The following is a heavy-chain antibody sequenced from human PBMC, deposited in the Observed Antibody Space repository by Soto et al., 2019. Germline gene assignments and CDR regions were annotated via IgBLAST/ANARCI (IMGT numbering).Heavy chain of an antibody. V-gene: IGHV1-8*01. J-gene: IGHJ4*02. Sequence: QVQLVQSGAEVKKPGASVKVSCKASGYTFSSYDIHWVRQAPGQGLEWMGWTNPNSGNTGYAQKFQGRVTMTRDRXXNTAYMELSSLRSEDTAIYYCARAGGSSWYGDVDYWGQGTLVTVSS. CDR2: TNPNSGNT. D-gene: IGHD6-13*01. CDR3: ARAGGSSWYGDVDY. CDR1: GYTFSSYD.